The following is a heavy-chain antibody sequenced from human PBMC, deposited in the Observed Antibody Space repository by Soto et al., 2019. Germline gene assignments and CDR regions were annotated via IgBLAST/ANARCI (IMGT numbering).Heavy chain of an antibody. CDR3: ASTQTTYCGGDCYFDY. D-gene: IGHD2-21*01. Sequence: SETLSLTCTVSGGSISSSSYYWGWIRQPPGKGLEWIGSIYYSGSTYYNPSLKSRVTISVDTSKNQFSLKLSSVTAADTAVYYCASTQTTYCGGDCYFDYWGQGTLVTVSS. CDR1: GGSISSSSYY. J-gene: IGHJ4*02. CDR2: IYYSGST. V-gene: IGHV4-39*01.